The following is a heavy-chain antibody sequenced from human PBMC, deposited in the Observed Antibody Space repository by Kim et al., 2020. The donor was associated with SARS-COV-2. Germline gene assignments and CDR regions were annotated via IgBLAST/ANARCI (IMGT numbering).Heavy chain of an antibody. CDR1: GFTFDDYG. D-gene: IGHD6-19*01. CDR2: ISWNSGKI. V-gene: IGHV3-9*01. CDR3: AKEIRSRFYSLPLAGGGLDC. Sequence: GGSLRLSCAASGFTFDDYGMHWVRQAPGKGLEWVSSISWNSGKIQYADSVNGRFTISRDNAKNSLYLQMNSLIIEDTAFYYCAKEIRSRFYSLPLAGGGLDCWGQGALVIVSS. J-gene: IGHJ4*02.